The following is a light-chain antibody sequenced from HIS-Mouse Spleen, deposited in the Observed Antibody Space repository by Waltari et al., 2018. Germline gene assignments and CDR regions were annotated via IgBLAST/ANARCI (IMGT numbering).Light chain of an antibody. CDR3: QQYDNLPPVIT. V-gene: IGKV1-33*01. Sequence: DIQMTQSPSSLSASVGDRVTITCQASQDISNYLNWYQQKPGKAPKLLIYDASNLETGVPSRFSGSGSGTDFTFTISILQPEDIATYYCQQYDNLPPVITFGQGTRLEIK. CDR1: QDISNY. J-gene: IGKJ5*01. CDR2: DAS.